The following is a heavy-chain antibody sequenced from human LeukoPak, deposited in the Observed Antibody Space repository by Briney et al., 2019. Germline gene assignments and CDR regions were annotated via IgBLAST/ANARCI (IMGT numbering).Heavy chain of an antibody. J-gene: IGHJ3*02. D-gene: IGHD4-23*01. CDR1: GFTFSSYW. CDR2: IKQDGSEK. Sequence: GGSLRLSCAASGFTFSSYWMSWVRQAPGKGLEWVANIKQDGSEKYYVDSVKGRFTISRDNAKNSLYLQMNSLRAEDTAVYYCARGPTVAEDAFDIWGQGTMVTVSS. V-gene: IGHV3-7*01. CDR3: ARGPTVAEDAFDI.